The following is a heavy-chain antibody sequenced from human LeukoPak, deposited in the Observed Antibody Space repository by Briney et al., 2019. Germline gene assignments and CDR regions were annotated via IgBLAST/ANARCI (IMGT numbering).Heavy chain of an antibody. Sequence: GGSLRLSCTASGFTFSNFWMGWVRQAPGKGLEWVAVISYDGSNKYYADSVKGRFTISRDNSKNTLYLQMNSLRAEDTAVYYCARPITMIVPNAFDIRGQGTMVTVSS. D-gene: IGHD3-22*01. CDR3: ARPITMIVPNAFDI. V-gene: IGHV3-30*03. CDR2: ISYDGSNK. J-gene: IGHJ3*02. CDR1: GFTFSNFW.